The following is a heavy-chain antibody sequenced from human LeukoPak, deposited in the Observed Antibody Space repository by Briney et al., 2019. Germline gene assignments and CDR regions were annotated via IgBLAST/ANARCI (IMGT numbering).Heavy chain of an antibody. CDR2: IFSSGST. CDR3: ARRKVLPTAVDAFDI. CDR1: GGSIINYY. V-gene: IGHV4-4*07. D-gene: IGHD2-2*01. Sequence: SETLSLTCTVSGGSIINYYWSWVRKPAGKGLEWIGRIFSSGSTDYNPSLKSRVTMSVDTSKNQFSLKLTSMTAADTAVYYCARRKVLPTAVDAFDIWGQGTMVTVSS. J-gene: IGHJ3*02.